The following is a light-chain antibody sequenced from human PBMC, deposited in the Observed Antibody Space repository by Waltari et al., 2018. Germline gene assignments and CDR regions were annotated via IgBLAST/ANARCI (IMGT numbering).Light chain of an antibody. CDR3: QQYDISPLT. Sequence: IVLTQSPGTLSLSPGAGAPLSCRTSQTIRTTYLAWYQQKPGQAPTLLIYGAFSRATGIPDRFTGSGSGTDFSLTISSLEPEDFATYYCQQYDISPLTFGGGTKVEIK. J-gene: IGKJ4*01. CDR2: GAF. CDR1: QTIRTTY. V-gene: IGKV3-20*01.